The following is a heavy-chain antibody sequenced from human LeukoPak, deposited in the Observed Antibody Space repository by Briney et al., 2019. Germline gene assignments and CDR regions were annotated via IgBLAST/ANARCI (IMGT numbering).Heavy chain of an antibody. J-gene: IGHJ5*02. Sequence: TSQTLSLTCSVSGGSVSSGGSYWTWIRQRPGKGLEWIGYIYYSGFTFYSPSLKSRFFISLDTSDNQVSLKVNSVTAADTAVYYCARGGFFGSGSLFDPWGQGTLVTVSS. CDR2: IYYSGFT. D-gene: IGHD3-10*01. V-gene: IGHV4-31*03. CDR3: ARGGFFGSGSLFDP. CDR1: GGSVSSGGSY.